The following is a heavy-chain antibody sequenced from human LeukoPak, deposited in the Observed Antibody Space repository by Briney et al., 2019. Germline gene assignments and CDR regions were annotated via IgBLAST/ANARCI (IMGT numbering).Heavy chain of an antibody. V-gene: IGHV3-21*01. D-gene: IGHD4-17*01. J-gene: IGHJ4*02. CDR3: ARDDYGDFNVDY. CDR2: ISSSSSYI. Sequence: GGSLRLSCAASRFTFSSYSMNWVRQAPGKGLEWVSSISSSSSYIYYADSVKGRFTISRDNAKNSLYLQMNSLRAEDTAVYYCARDDYGDFNVDYWGQGTLVTVSS. CDR1: RFTFSSYS.